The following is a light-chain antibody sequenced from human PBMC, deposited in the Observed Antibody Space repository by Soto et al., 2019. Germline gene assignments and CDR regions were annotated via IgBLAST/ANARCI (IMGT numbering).Light chain of an antibody. V-gene: IGKV3-20*01. Sequence: EIVLTQSPGTLSLSPVERATLSCMASQSVSSRSLAWYQQKPGQAPRLLIYGASNRATGIPDRFSGSGSGTDFTLTISRLEPEDFAMYYCQQFGTSRLTFGGGTKVDI. CDR1: QSVSSRS. CDR3: QQFGTSRLT. CDR2: GAS. J-gene: IGKJ4*01.